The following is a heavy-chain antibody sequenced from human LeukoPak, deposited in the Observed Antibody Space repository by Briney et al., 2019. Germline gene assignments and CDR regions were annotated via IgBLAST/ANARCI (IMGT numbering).Heavy chain of an antibody. V-gene: IGHV4-30-2*01. CDR2: IYHSGST. D-gene: IGHD2-21*01. Sequence: SETLSLTCTVSGGSISSGGYYWRWIRQPPGKGLEWIGYIYHSGSTYYNPSLESRVTISVDRSKNQFSLKLSSVTAADTAVYYCARSAPLVVIAMFGYFDYWGPGTLVTVSS. CDR1: GGSISSGGYY. CDR3: ARSAPLVVIAMFGYFDY. J-gene: IGHJ4*02.